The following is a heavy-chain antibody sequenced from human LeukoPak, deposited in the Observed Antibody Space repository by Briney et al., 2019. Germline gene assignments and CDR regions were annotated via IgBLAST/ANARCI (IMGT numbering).Heavy chain of an antibody. CDR2: ISGSGGST. Sequence: GGSLRLSCAASGFTFSSYAMSWVRQAPGKGLEWVSAISGSGGSTYYADSVKGRFTISRDNSKNTLYLQMNSLRAEDTAVYYCAKGQAVAGTFYYYYYGMDVWGKGTTVTVSS. V-gene: IGHV3-23*01. CDR1: GFTFSSYA. D-gene: IGHD6-19*01. CDR3: AKGQAVAGTFYYYYYGMDV. J-gene: IGHJ6*04.